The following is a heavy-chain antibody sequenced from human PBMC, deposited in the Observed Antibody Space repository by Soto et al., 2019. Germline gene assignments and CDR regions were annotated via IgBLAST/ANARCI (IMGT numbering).Heavy chain of an antibody. D-gene: IGHD5-12*01. CDR3: TKEKSVINSGYDAFDI. CDR2: ISISGGTI. J-gene: IGHJ3*02. Sequence: QPGGSLRLSCAASGFTVSSYEMDWVRQAPGKGLERVAYISISGGTIYYGDSVEGRFTISRDNADNSLYLQMNSLRAEDTAVYYCTKEKSVINSGYDAFDIWGRGTVVTVSS. CDR1: GFTVSSYE. V-gene: IGHV3-48*03.